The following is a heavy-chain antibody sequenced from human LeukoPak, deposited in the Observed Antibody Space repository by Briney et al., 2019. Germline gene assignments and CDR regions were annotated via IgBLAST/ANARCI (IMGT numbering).Heavy chain of an antibody. D-gene: IGHD2-2*01. CDR3: AKDRGQLLNDAFDI. J-gene: IGHJ3*02. V-gene: IGHV3-23*01. CDR1: GFTFSSYW. Sequence: PGGSLRLSCAASGFTFSSYWMSWVRQAPGMRLEWVSAISQGGGTTYYADSVKGRFTISRDNSKNTLYLQMNSLRAEDTALYYCAKDRGQLLNDAFDIWGQGTMVAVSS. CDR2: ISQGGGTT.